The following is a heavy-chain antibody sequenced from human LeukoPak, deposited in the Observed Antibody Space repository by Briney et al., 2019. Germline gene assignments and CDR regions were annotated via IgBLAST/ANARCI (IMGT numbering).Heavy chain of an antibody. CDR3: ARVELRYFDWSRYFDY. V-gene: IGHV3-21*04. J-gene: IGHJ4*02. CDR1: GFTFSSYS. D-gene: IGHD3-9*01. Sequence: GGSLRLSCAASGFTFSSYSMNWVRQAPGKGLEWVSSISSSSSYIYYADSVKGRFTISRDNAKNSLYLQMNSLRAEDTAVYYCARVELRYFDWSRYFDYWGQGTLVTVSS. CDR2: ISSSSSYI.